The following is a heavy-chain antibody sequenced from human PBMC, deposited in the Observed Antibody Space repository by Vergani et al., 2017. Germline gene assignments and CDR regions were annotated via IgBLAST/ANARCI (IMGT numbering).Heavy chain of an antibody. CDR3: AKDNVPGYYDSSGYCDY. CDR2: ISGSGGFT. Sequence: EVQLLESGGNLVQPGGSLRLSCAASGFTFTNFAMTWVRQAPGEGLGWGSGISGSGGFTYYADSVKGRFTISRDNSKNTMFLQMNNLRAEDTAVYYCAKDNVPGYYDSSGYCDYWGQGTLVTVSS. D-gene: IGHD3-22*01. V-gene: IGHV3-23*01. J-gene: IGHJ4*02. CDR1: GFTFTNFA.